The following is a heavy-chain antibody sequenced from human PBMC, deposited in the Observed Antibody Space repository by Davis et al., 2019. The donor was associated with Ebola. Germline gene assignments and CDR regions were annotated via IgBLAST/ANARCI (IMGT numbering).Heavy chain of an antibody. CDR3: ARAIAVAAFFDY. CDR1: GFTFSSYS. J-gene: IGHJ4*02. D-gene: IGHD6-19*01. Sequence: GESLKISCAASGFTFSSYSMNWVRQAPGKGLEWVSSISSSSSYIYYADSVKGRFTISRDNAKNSLYLQMNSLRAEDTAVYYCARAIAVAAFFDYWGQGTLVTVSS. CDR2: ISSSSSYI. V-gene: IGHV3-21*01.